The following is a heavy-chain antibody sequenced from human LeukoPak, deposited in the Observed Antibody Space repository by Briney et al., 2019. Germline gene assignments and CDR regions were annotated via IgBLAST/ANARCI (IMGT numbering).Heavy chain of an antibody. CDR3: ARRPPTSSSWYPGAFDI. CDR2: ISPGNSDT. Sequence: GESLKISCKGSGYSFTSYWISWVRQLPGKGLEWMGIISPGNSDTRYSPSFQGQVSISADKSISTAYLQWSSLKASDTAMYYCARRPPTSSSWYPGAFDIWGQGTMVTVSS. CDR1: GYSFTSYW. D-gene: IGHD6-13*01. V-gene: IGHV5-51*01. J-gene: IGHJ3*02.